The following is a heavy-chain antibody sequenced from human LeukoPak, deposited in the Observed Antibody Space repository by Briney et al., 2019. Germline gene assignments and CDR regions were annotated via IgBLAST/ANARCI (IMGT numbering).Heavy chain of an antibody. Sequence: GESLKISCKGSGFSFTSYWIGWVRQMPGKGLESMGIIYPGDSDTRYSPSFQGQVTISADKSISTAYLQWSSLKASDTAMYYCASAVVTRGRDAFDIWGQGTMVTVSS. J-gene: IGHJ3*02. CDR3: ASAVVTRGRDAFDI. D-gene: IGHD4-23*01. V-gene: IGHV5-51*01. CDR1: GFSFTSYW. CDR2: IYPGDSDT.